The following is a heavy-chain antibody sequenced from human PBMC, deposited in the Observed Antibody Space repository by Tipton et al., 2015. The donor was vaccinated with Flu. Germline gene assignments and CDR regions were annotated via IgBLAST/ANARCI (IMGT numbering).Heavy chain of an antibody. J-gene: IGHJ4*02. CDR1: GGSVSSSNW. CDR3: AGSGDTTGTRAVDY. D-gene: IGHD1-1*01. CDR2: IYHSGST. V-gene: IGHV4-4*02. Sequence: TLSLTCAVSGGSVSSSNWWSWVRQPPGKGLEWIGEIYHSGSTNYNPSLKSRVTISVDKSKNQFSLKLSSVTAADTAVYYCAGSGDTTGTRAVDYWGQGTLVTVSS.